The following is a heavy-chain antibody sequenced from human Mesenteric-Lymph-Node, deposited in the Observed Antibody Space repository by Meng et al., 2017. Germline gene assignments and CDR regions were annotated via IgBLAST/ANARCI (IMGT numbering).Heavy chain of an antibody. CDR1: GGSISSSSYY. J-gene: IGHJ4*02. Sequence: ESLKISCTVSGGSISSSSYYWGWIRQPPGKGLEWIGSIYYSGSTYYNPSLKSRVTISVDTSKNQFSLKLSSVTAADTAVYYCARTNHYAYFDYWGQGTLVTVSS. CDR3: ARTNHYAYFDY. V-gene: IGHV4-39*07. CDR2: IYYSGST. D-gene: IGHD3-16*01.